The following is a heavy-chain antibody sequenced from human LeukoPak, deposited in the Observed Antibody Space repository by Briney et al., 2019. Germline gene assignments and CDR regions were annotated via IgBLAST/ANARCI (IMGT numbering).Heavy chain of an antibody. J-gene: IGHJ2*01. D-gene: IGHD1-1*01. CDR3: ARLETSPMTDSLQPTPSYFDL. CDR2: IFYSGST. V-gene: IGHV4-39*01. CDR1: GGSINTSNYY. Sequence: PSETLSLTCTVSGGSINTSNYYWVGLRQSPEEGLEGMVNIFYSGSTYYNPSLRNRVTISVHTSRYQFSLTLSSFTAADTSVDNCARLETSPMTDSLQPTPSYFDLWGGGELVTVSP.